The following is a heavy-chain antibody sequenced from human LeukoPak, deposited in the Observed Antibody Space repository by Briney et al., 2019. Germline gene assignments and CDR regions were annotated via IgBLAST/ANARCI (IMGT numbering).Heavy chain of an antibody. V-gene: IGHV4-34*01. D-gene: IGHD5-12*01. CDR1: GGSFSGYY. Sequence: KPSATLSLTCAVYGGSFSGYYWSWIRQPPGKGLEWIGEISHSGSTNYNPSLKSRVTISVDTSKNQFSLKLSSVTAADTAVYYCAAQYSGYVRLDYWGQGTLVTVSS. J-gene: IGHJ4*02. CDR3: AAQYSGYVRLDY. CDR2: ISHSGST.